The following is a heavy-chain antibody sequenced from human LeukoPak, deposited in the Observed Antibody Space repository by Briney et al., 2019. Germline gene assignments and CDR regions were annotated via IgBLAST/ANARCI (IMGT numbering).Heavy chain of an antibody. V-gene: IGHV3-74*01. CDR2: IRSDGTTT. CDR3: ARAPQYDGTNSPYYLDY. CDR1: GFTLSSYW. J-gene: IGHJ4*02. Sequence: GGSLRLSCEASGFTLSSYWMHWVRQAPGKGLVWVSRIRSDGTTTSYADSVKGRFTISRDSAKNTLYLQMDSLRADDTAVYYYARAPQYDGTNSPYYLDYWGEGTLVTVSS. D-gene: IGHD3-16*01.